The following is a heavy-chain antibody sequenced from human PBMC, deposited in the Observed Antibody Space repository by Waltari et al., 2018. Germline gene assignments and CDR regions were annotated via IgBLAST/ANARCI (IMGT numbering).Heavy chain of an antibody. Sequence: QVQLVQSGAEVKKPGASVKVSCKASGYTFTGYYMHWVRQAPGQGLEVRGRINPNSGGTNYAQKFQGRVTMTRDTSISTAYMELSRLRSDDTAVYYCARDLLEFWSGYYDDYWGQGTLVTVSS. D-gene: IGHD3-3*01. V-gene: IGHV1-2*06. CDR2: INPNSGGT. CDR3: ARDLLEFWSGYYDDY. CDR1: GYTFTGYY. J-gene: IGHJ4*02.